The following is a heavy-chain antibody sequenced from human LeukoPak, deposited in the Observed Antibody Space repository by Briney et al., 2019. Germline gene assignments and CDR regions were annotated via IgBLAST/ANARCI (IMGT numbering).Heavy chain of an antibody. Sequence: GGSLRLSCTGSGFPFNMFAMNWVRQAPGQGLEWVSGLSRGGGSANYADSVKGRFTISRDPSKKTVFLQMNDLRHEDTAVYYCAKEQRIRHCSEGVCMERYYDSWGQESPVTVSS. CDR1: GFPFNMFA. V-gene: IGHV3-23*01. CDR2: LSRGGGSA. J-gene: IGHJ4*02. CDR3: AKEQRIRHCSEGVCMERYYDS. D-gene: IGHD2-8*01.